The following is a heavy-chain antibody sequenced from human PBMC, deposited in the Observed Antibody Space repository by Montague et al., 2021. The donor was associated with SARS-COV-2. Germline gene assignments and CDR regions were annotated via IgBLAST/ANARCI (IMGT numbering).Heavy chain of an antibody. CDR3: ARSSVAVSTIPLLES. J-gene: IGHJ1*01. CDR1: GDSVRTGRHY. V-gene: IGHV4-61*01. Sequence: SETLSLTCTVSGDSVRTGRHYWNWIRQPPGKGLEWIGYIFHGSXPXYXXXXEXRVDMSIDTSNSQFSLTLTSVTAADTAVYYCARSSVAVSTIPLLESWGQGALVIVSS. D-gene: IGHD3-3*01. CDR2: IFHGSXP.